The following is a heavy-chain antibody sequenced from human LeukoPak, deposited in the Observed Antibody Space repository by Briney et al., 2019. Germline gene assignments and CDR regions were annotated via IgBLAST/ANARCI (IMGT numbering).Heavy chain of an antibody. CDR3: ARDREGITIFGVVTGAFDI. D-gene: IGHD3-3*01. CDR1: GFTFSSYA. V-gene: IGHV3-30-3*01. J-gene: IGHJ3*02. CDR2: ISYDGSNK. Sequence: GGSLRLSCAASGFTFSSYAMHWVRQAPGKGLEWVAVISYDGSNKYYADSVKGRFTISRDNSKNTLYLQMNSLRAEDTAVYYCARDREGITIFGVVTGAFDIWGQGTMVTVSS.